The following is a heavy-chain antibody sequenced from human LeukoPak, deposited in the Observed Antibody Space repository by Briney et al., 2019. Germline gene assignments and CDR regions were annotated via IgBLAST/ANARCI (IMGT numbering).Heavy chain of an antibody. CDR3: AKDGALCGGACLGRDS. CDR1: GFTVSSNY. Sequence: PGGSLRLSCAASGFTVSSNYMSWVRQAPGKGLEWVSVIYSGGSTYYANSVMGRFTISRDNSKNTLYLQMNSLRAEDAAVYYCAKDGALCGGACLGRDSWGQGTLVIVSS. D-gene: IGHD2-21*02. V-gene: IGHV3-53*01. J-gene: IGHJ4*02. CDR2: IYSGGST.